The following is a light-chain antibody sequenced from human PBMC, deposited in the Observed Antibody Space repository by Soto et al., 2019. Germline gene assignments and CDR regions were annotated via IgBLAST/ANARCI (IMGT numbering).Light chain of an antibody. CDR3: QQYNLYWT. J-gene: IGKJ1*01. Sequence: DIQMSQSPSTLSASVGDRGTMSCRASQRISSWFAWYQQKPGQAPKLLLYDASSLEGGVQSRLSVSGSGTEFTLSISSLQPGDVATYCCQQYNLYWTFGQGTKVDI. V-gene: IGKV1-5*01. CDR2: DAS. CDR1: QRISSW.